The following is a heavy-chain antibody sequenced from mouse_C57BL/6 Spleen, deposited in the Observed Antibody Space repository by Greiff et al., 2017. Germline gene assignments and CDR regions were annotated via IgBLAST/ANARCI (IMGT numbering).Heavy chain of an antibody. Sequence: QVQLQQPGAELVMPGASVTLSCKASGYTFTSYWMHWVKQRPGQGLEWIGEIDPSDSYTNYNQKFKGKSTLTVDKSSSTAYMQLSSLTSEDSAVYYCARGNYGSSSFAYWGHGTLVTVSA. J-gene: IGHJ3*01. V-gene: IGHV1-69*01. D-gene: IGHD1-1*01. CDR3: ARGNYGSSSFAY. CDR1: GYTFTSYW. CDR2: IDPSDSYT.